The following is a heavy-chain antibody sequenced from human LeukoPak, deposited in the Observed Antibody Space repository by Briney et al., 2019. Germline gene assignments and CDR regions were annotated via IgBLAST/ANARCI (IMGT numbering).Heavy chain of an antibody. CDR2: ISSSSSYI. CDR3: ARDHAWVILGYCSSTSCSLDFDY. D-gene: IGHD2-2*01. Sequence: GGSLRLSCAASGFTFSSYSMNWVRQAPGKGLEWVSSISSSSSYIYYADSVKGRFTISRDNAKNSLYLQMNSLRAEDTAVYYCARDHAWVILGYCSSTSCSLDFDYWGQGTLVTVSS. V-gene: IGHV3-21*01. J-gene: IGHJ4*02. CDR1: GFTFSSYS.